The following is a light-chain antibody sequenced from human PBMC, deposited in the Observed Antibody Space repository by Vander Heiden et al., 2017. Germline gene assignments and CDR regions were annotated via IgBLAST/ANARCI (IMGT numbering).Light chain of an antibody. Sequence: DIQMTQSPSSLSASVGDRVTITCRASQGINDYLAWYQQTPGKVPKLLISAASTLQSGVPSRFSGSGSGTDFTLTISSLQPEDVATYYCQKDNSAPFTFGRGTKVEIK. CDR2: AAS. V-gene: IGKV1-27*01. CDR3: QKDNSAPFT. J-gene: IGKJ3*01. CDR1: QGINDY.